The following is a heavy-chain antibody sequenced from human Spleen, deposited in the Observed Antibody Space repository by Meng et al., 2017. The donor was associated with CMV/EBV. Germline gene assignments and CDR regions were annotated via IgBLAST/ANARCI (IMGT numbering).Heavy chain of an antibody. Sequence: VSGGSISSSNWWSWVRQPPGKGLEWIGEIYHSGSTNYNPSLKSRVTISVGKSKNQFSLKLSSVTAADTAVYYCARVRKSSSWYVDYWGQGTLVTVSS. D-gene: IGHD6-13*01. CDR2: IYHSGST. V-gene: IGHV4-4*02. CDR1: GGSISSSNW. CDR3: ARVRKSSSWYVDY. J-gene: IGHJ4*02.